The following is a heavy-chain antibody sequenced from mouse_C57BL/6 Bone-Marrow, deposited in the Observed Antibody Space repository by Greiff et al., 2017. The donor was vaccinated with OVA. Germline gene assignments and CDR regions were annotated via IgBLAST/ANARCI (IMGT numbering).Heavy chain of an antibody. D-gene: IGHD2-3*01. J-gene: IGHJ4*01. CDR2: IDPSDSYT. V-gene: IGHV1-69*01. CDR3: ARFDGYPSLYAMDY. CDR1: GYTFTSYW. Sequence: QVHVKQPGAELVMPGASVKLSCKASGYTFTSYWMHWVKQRPGQGLEWIGEIDPSDSYTNYNQKFKGKSTLTVDKSSSTAYMQLSSLTSEDSAVYYCARFDGYPSLYAMDYWGQGTSVTVSS.